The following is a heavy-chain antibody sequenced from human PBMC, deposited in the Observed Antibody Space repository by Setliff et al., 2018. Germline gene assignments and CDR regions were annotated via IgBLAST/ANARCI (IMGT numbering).Heavy chain of an antibody. V-gene: IGHV5-51*01. CDR3: ARRGGDYSFWSGYSGTYYMDV. J-gene: IGHJ6*03. D-gene: IGHD3-3*01. CDR1: GYSFTSYW. CDR2: IYPGDSDT. Sequence: PGESLKISCKGSGYSFTSYWIGWVRQMPGKGLEWMGIIYPGDSDTRYSPSFQGQVTISADKSISTAYLQWSSLKASDTAMYYCARRGGDYSFWSGYSGTYYMDVWGKGTTVTVSS.